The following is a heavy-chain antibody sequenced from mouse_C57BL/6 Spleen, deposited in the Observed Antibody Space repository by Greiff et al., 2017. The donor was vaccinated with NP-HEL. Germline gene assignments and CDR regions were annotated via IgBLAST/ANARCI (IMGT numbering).Heavy chain of an antibody. J-gene: IGHJ2*01. CDR3: ARDGDLYDGYNDY. Sequence: EVMLVESGGGLVKPGGSLKLSCAASGFTFSSYAMSWVRQTPEKRLEWVATISDGGSYTYYPDNVKGRFTISRDNAKNNLYLQMSHLKSEDTAMYYCARDGDLYDGYNDYWGQGTTLTVSS. CDR1: GFTFSSYA. V-gene: IGHV5-4*01. D-gene: IGHD2-3*01. CDR2: ISDGGSYT.